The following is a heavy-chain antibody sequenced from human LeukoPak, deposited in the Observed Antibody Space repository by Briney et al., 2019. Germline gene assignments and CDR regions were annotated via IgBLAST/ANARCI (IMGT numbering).Heavy chain of an antibody. D-gene: IGHD3-3*01. V-gene: IGHV4-39*01. CDR1: GGSISSSNYY. Sequence: PSETLSLTCTVSGGSISSSNYYWGWIRQPPGKDLEWIGSIDYSGSTYYKTSLKSRLTVSVDTSKNQFSLKLSSVTAADTAVYYCARQDHGDFERPNWFDPWGQGTLVTVSS. CDR2: IDYSGST. CDR3: ARQDHGDFERPNWFDP. J-gene: IGHJ5*02.